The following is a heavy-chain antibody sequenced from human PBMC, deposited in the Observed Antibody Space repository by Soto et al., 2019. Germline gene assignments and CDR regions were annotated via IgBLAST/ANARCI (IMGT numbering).Heavy chain of an antibody. V-gene: IGHV3-48*02. D-gene: IGHD3-9*01. Sequence: EVQLVESGGGLVQRGGSLRLSCAASGYSLSEYSMNWVRQAPGKGLEWISYTGTSRKYTFYSDSVRGRFTISRDNAKNSVYLQMNSLREEDTAVYFCVRDRDWAFDIWGQGTMVTVSS. CDR1: GYSLSEYS. CDR2: TGTSRKYT. J-gene: IGHJ3*02. CDR3: VRDRDWAFDI.